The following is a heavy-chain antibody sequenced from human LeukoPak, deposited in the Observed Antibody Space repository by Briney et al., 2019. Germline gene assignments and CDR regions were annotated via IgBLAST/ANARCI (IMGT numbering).Heavy chain of an antibody. D-gene: IGHD3-10*01. J-gene: IGHJ4*02. CDR3: ASGWGQFDY. CDR2: IKQDGSDY. CDR1: GFTFRSYW. V-gene: IGHV3-7*02. Sequence: GGSLRLSCVASGFTFRSYWMTGDRQAPGKGLEWVANIKQDGSDYYYLDSVRGRFTISRDNAKNSLYLQMNSLRAEDTAVYYCASGWGQFDYWGQGTLVTVSS.